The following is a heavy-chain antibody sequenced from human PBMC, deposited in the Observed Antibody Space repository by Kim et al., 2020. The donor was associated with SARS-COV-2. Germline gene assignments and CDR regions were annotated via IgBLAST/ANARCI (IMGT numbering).Heavy chain of an antibody. CDR1: GFTFSTYP. V-gene: IGHV3-30*04. Sequence: GGSLRLSCAASGFTFSTYPMHWVRQAPGQGLECVGVISIDGSEKYYADSEKGRFTISRDNSKNTIFLQMNSLTVEDTALYYCTGATPDGYKLIDYWGQGTLVSVPS. J-gene: IGHJ4*02. CDR2: ISIDGSEK. D-gene: IGHD6-25*01. CDR3: TGATPDGYKLIDY.